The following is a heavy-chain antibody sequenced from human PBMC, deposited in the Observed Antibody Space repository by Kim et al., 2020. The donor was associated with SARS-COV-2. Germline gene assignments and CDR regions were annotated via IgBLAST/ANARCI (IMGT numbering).Heavy chain of an antibody. D-gene: IGHD6-13*01. V-gene: IGHV4-34*01. CDR3: ATLGYSSSWSSF. Sequence: NYNPSLKSRVTISVDTSKNQFSLKLSSVTAADTAVYYCATLGYSSSWSSFWGQGTLVTVSS. J-gene: IGHJ4*02.